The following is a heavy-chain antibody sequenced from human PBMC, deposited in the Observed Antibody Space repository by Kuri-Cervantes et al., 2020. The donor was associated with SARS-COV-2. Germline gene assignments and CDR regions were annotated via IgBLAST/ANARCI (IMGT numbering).Heavy chain of an antibody. CDR1: GYTFTSYY. V-gene: IGHV1-46*01. J-gene: IGHJ4*02. CDR3: ARAGDVYDFWSGYYFPPRF. Sequence: ASVKVSCKASGYTFTSYYMHWVRQAPGQGLEWMGIINPSGGSTSYAQKFQGRVTMTRDTSTSTVYMELSSLRSEDTAVYYCARAGDVYDFWSGYYFPPRFWGQGTLVTVSS. CDR2: INPSGGST. D-gene: IGHD3-3*01.